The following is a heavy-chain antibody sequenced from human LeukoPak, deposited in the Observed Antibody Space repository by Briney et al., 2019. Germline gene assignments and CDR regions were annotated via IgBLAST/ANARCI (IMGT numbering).Heavy chain of an antibody. D-gene: IGHD2-21*02. Sequence: AGTLSLTCVVSGSSFSNYYWSWIRQPAGKGPEWIGRIYNGGSTKYNSSLMSGITMYLDTSKNQFSLMLTTVLPEDNAADYYWGFGGSGDSRGYFDNWGQGTLVTVSS. CDR1: GSSFSNYY. CDR3: WGFGGSGDSRGYFDN. CDR2: IYNGGST. V-gene: IGHV4-4*07. J-gene: IGHJ4*02.